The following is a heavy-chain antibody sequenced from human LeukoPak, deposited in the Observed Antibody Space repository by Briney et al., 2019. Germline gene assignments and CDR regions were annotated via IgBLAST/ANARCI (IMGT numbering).Heavy chain of an antibody. D-gene: IGHD3-22*01. CDR2: INPNNGAT. Sequence: ASVKVSCKASGYTFTDYYIHWVRQAPGQGLEWMGWINPNNGATNYAQKFQGRVTMTRDTSISTGFMELSSLRSDDTAVYYCARDNYSDSSGYYRYHGYFDSWGQGTLVTVSS. CDR3: ARDNYSDSSGYYRYHGYFDS. V-gene: IGHV1-2*02. CDR1: GYTFTDYY. J-gene: IGHJ4*02.